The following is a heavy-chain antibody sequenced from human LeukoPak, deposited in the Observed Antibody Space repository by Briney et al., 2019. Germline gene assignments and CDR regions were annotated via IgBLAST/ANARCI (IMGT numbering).Heavy chain of an antibody. V-gene: IGHV4-59*01. CDR2: IYYSGST. Sequence: SETLSLTCTVSGGSISSYYWSWIRQPPGKGLEWIGYIYYSGSTNYNPSLKSRVTISVDTSKSQFSLKLSSVTAADTAVYYCARSPYDSSGYVDYWGQGTLVTVSS. CDR1: GGSISSYY. CDR3: ARSPYDSSGYVDY. D-gene: IGHD3-22*01. J-gene: IGHJ4*02.